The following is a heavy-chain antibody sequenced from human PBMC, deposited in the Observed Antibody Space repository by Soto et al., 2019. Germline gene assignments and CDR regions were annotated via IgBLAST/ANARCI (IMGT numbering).Heavy chain of an antibody. J-gene: IGHJ6*02. CDR2: ILHDGSAE. CDR3: ARSRDGYSFYFYYGMDG. V-gene: IGHV3-30*03. D-gene: IGHD4-4*01. Sequence: GGSLGLSCAASGFTFTSYGMHWVRQAPGKGLEWMALILHDGSAEYYADSVKGRFTISRDNSKNTLYLQMNSLRAEDTAVYYCARSRDGYSFYFYYGMDGWGQGTTVTVSS. CDR1: GFTFTSYG.